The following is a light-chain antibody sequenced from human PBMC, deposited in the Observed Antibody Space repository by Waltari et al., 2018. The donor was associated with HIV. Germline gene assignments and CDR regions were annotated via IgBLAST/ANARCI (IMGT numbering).Light chain of an antibody. Sequence: QSVMTQPPSASGTPGQSVTISCSGSSSNIGNNPVNWYQQLPGTAPKLLIYTNNQRPSVVPYRFSCSRSGTSASLAIIGLQSEDEADYYCAAWDDSLSGVVFGGGTKLTVL. J-gene: IGLJ2*01. CDR2: TNN. CDR3: AAWDDSLSGVV. V-gene: IGLV1-44*01. CDR1: SSNIGNNP.